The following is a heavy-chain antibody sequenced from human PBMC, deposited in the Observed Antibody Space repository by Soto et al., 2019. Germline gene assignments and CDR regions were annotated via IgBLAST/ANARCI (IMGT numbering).Heavy chain of an antibody. Sequence: QVQLQQWGAGLLKPSETLSLTCAGYGGSFSGYYCSWIRQPPGKGLEWIGEINHSGSTTYNPSHNSRVTISVDTSKNQFSLKLSSVTAADTAVYYCARGQSSLLLDCWGQGVLVTVSS. V-gene: IGHV4-34*01. CDR1: GGSFSGYY. D-gene: IGHD2-8*02. CDR2: INHSGST. J-gene: IGHJ4*02. CDR3: ARGQSSLLLDC.